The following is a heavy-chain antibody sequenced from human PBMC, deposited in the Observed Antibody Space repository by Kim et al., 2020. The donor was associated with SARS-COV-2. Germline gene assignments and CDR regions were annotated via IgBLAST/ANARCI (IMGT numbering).Heavy chain of an antibody. Sequence: QKYYGNSGKGRATISRDNSKNTLYLEMNSLRVEDTAVYYCAKGLGSWAIDSWGQGRLVIVTT. CDR2: QK. V-gene: IGHV3-33*06. J-gene: IGHJ4*02. CDR3: AKGLGSWAIDS. D-gene: IGHD6-13*01.